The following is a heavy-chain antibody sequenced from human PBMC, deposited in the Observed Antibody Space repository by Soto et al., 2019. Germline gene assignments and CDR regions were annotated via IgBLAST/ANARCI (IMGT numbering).Heavy chain of an antibody. V-gene: IGHV4-4*02. Sequence: QVQLQESGPGLVKPSGTLSLTCAVSGGSISSSNWWSWVRQPPGKGLEWIGEIYHSGSTNYNPSLKSRVTIAVDKSTNQFSLKLSSVTAADTAVYYCARDSYGSGSYYTTEAFDIWGQGTMVTVSS. CDR1: GGSISSSNW. CDR3: ARDSYGSGSYYTTEAFDI. D-gene: IGHD3-10*01. J-gene: IGHJ3*02. CDR2: IYHSGST.